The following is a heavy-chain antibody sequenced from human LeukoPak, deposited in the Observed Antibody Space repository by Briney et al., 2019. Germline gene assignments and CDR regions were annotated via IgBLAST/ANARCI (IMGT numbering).Heavy chain of an antibody. CDR3: ARGAYRYCSSTSCFWFDP. CDR1: GGTFSSYA. Sequence: ASVKASCKASGGTFSSYAISWVRQAPGQGLEWMGWTNPNSGNTGYAQKFQGRVTMTRNTSISTAYMELSSLRSEDTAVYYCARGAYRYCSSTSCFWFDPWGQGTLVTVSS. J-gene: IGHJ5*02. CDR2: TNPNSGNT. V-gene: IGHV1-8*02. D-gene: IGHD2-2*01.